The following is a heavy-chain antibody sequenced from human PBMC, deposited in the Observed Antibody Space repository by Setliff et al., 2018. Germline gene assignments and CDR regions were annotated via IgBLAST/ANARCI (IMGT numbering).Heavy chain of an antibody. J-gene: IGHJ4*02. CDR1: GFIFSDHY. Sequence: GGSLRLSCAASGFIFSDHYLDWVRQTPGRGLEWVARTRDRAHSYSTEYAASAKGRFFISRDNSKNLLFLQMDSLRTEDTAVYYCARDYRGSYDHWGQGTLVTVSS. V-gene: IGHV3-72*01. CDR3: ARDYRGSYDH. CDR2: TRDRAHSYST. D-gene: IGHD1-26*01.